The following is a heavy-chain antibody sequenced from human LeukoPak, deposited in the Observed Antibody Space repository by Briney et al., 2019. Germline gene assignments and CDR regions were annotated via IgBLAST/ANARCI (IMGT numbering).Heavy chain of an antibody. J-gene: IGHJ5*02. CDR1: GGSISSSSYY. CDR3: ARRSSSWPNWFDP. Sequence: PSETLSLTCTVSGGSISSSSYYWGWIRQPPGKGLEWIGSIYYSGSTYYNPSLKSRVTISVDTSKNQFSLKLSSVTAADTAVYYCARRSSSWPNWFDPWGQGTLVTVSS. V-gene: IGHV4-39*01. CDR2: IYYSGST. D-gene: IGHD6-13*01.